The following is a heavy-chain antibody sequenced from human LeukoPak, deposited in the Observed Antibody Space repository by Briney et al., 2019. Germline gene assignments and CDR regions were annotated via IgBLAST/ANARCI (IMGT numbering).Heavy chain of an antibody. V-gene: IGHV4-4*07. D-gene: IGHD3-9*01. CDR3: AGNYDILTGVDY. J-gene: IGHJ4*02. CDR1: GGSISSYY. CDR2: IYTSGST. Sequence: SETLSLTCTVSGGSISSYYWSWIRQPAEKGLEWIGRIYTSGSTNYNPSLKSRVTMSVDTSKNQFSLKLSSVTAADRAVYYCAGNYDILTGVDYWGQGTLVTVSS.